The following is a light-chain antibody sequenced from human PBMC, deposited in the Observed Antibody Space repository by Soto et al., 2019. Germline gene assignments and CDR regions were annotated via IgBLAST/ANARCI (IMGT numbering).Light chain of an antibody. CDR3: QQYSTYPWT. J-gene: IGKJ1*01. CDR2: DAS. CDR1: QSISSW. Sequence: DIQMTQSPSTLSASVGDRVTITCRASQSISSWLAWYQQKPGKAPKVLIFDASSLESGVPSRFSGSESATEFTLTISSLQPDDFATYYCQQYSTYPWTLGQGTKVDIK. V-gene: IGKV1-5*01.